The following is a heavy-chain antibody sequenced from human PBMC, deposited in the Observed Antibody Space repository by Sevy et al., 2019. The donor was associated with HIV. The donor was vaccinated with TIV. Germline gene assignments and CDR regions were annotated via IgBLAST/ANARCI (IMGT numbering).Heavy chain of an antibody. J-gene: IGHJ4*02. CDR3: AKEGGSHYDTSGSFDD. Sequence: GESLKISCTTSGFTFRIYAMSWVRQAPGKGLEWGSAISGSGSSTYYADSVKGRFTISRDNSKNTLYLQMNSLRAEDTAIFYCAKEGGSHYDTSGSFDDWGQGTRVTVSS. CDR2: ISGSGSST. V-gene: IGHV3-23*01. CDR1: GFTFRIYA. D-gene: IGHD3-22*01.